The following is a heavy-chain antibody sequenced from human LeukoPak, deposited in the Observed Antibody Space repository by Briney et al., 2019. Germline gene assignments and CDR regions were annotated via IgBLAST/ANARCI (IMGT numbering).Heavy chain of an antibody. Sequence: SETLSLTCTASGGSISSSSYYWGWIRQPPGKGLEWIGSIYYSGSTYYNPSLKSRVTISVDTSKNQFSLKLSSVTAADTAVYYCATHIVVVTAMVDYWGQGTLVTVSS. CDR3: ATHIVVVTAMVDY. CDR2: IYYSGST. V-gene: IGHV4-39*01. J-gene: IGHJ4*02. D-gene: IGHD2-21*02. CDR1: GGSISSSSYY.